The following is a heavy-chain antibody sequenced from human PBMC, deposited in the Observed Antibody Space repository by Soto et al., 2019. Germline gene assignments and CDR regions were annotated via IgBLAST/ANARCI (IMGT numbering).Heavy chain of an antibody. CDR2: IYPGDSDT. CDR1: GYSFTSYW. V-gene: IGHV5-51*01. CDR3: ARRLTRGWSGYYTDFDY. J-gene: IGHJ4*02. Sequence: GESLKISCKGSGYSFTSYWIGWVRQMPGKGLEWMGIIYPGDSDTRYSPSFQGQVTISADKSISTAYLQWSSLKASDTAMYYCARRLTRGWSGYYTDFDYWGQGTLVTVSS. D-gene: IGHD3-3*01.